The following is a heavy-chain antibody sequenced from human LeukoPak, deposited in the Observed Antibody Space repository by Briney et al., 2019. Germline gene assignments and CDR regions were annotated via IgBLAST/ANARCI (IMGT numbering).Heavy chain of an antibody. CDR2: INHSGST. V-gene: IGHV4-34*01. CDR1: GGSFSGYY. Sequence: SETLSLTCAVYGGSFSGYYWSWIRQPPGKGLEWIGEINHSGSTNYNPSLKSRVTISVDTSKNQFSLKLSSVTAADTAVYYCARVPNSSSAPFDYWGQGTLVTVSS. J-gene: IGHJ4*02. CDR3: ARVPNSSSAPFDY. D-gene: IGHD6-6*01.